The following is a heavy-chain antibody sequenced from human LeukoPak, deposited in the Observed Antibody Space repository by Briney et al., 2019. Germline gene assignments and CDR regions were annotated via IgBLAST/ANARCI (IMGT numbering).Heavy chain of an antibody. V-gene: IGHV3-74*01. J-gene: IGHJ4*02. CDR2: IDSHGGNI. CDR3: ARDYGSLGDY. CDR1: AFTFSNYW. Sequence: PGGSLRLSCAASAFTFSNYWMHWVRQAPGKGLVWVSRIDSHGGNINYGDSVKGRFTISRDNAKNTLYLQMNSLRAEDTAVYYCARDYGSLGDYWGQGILVTVSS. D-gene: IGHD1-26*01.